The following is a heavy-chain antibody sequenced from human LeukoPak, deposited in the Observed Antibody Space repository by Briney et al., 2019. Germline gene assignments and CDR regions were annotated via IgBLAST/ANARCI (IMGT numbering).Heavy chain of an antibody. CDR3: AGFFYDSSGDAFDI. V-gene: IGHV1-69*05. D-gene: IGHD3-22*01. CDR1: VPTFTSYA. CDR2: FIPIFGSP. Sequence: SVKVSCKASVPTFTSYAINWVRQAPGQGLEWMGGFIPIFGSPTYAQNFQGRVTFTTDESTHTAYMELTNLKSDDTAVYFCAGFFYDSSGDAFDIWGQGTMVTVSS. J-gene: IGHJ3*02.